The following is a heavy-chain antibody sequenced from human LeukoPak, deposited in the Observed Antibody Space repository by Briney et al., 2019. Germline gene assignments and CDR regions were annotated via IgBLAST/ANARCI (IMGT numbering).Heavy chain of an antibody. V-gene: IGHV1-18*01. Sequence: ASVKVSCEASGYTFTSYDINWVRQAPGQGLEWMGWISAYNGNTNYAQKLQGRVTMTTDTSTSTAYMELRSLRSDDTAVYYCARSWGHVYGGNLDYWGQGTLVTVSS. CDR1: GYTFTSYD. CDR2: ISAYNGNT. D-gene: IGHD4-23*01. J-gene: IGHJ4*02. CDR3: ARSWGHVYGGNLDY.